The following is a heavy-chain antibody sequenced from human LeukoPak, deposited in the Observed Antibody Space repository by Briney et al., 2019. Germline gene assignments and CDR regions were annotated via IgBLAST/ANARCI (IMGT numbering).Heavy chain of an antibody. V-gene: IGHV3-53*01. D-gene: IGHD1-26*01. CDR1: GFTVSSNS. Sequence: GGSLRLSCTVSGFTVSSNSMSWVRQAPGKGLEWVSFIYSGGNTYYADSVKGRFTISRDNSKNTLYLQMNSLRAEDTAVYYCARRRDSGSLQHFDYWGQGTLVTVSS. J-gene: IGHJ4*02. CDR3: ARRRDSGSLQHFDY. CDR2: IYSGGNT.